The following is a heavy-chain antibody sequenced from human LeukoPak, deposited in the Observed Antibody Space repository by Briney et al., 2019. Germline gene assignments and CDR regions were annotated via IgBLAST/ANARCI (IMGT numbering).Heavy chain of an antibody. D-gene: IGHD3-10*01. J-gene: IGHJ4*02. CDR2: INPSGGST. CDR1: GYTFTSYY. V-gene: IGHV1-46*01. CDR3: ARDRFRWGFGELLGY. Sequence: GASVKVSCKASGYTFTSYYMHWVRRAPGQGLEWMGIINPSGGSTSYAQKFQGRVTMTRDTSTSTVYMELSSLRSEDTAVYYCARDRFRWGFGELLGYWGQGTLVTVSS.